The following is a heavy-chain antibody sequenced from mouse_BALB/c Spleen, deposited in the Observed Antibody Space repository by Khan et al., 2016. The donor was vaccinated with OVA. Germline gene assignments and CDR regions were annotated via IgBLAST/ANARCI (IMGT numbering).Heavy chain of an antibody. Sequence: DVMLVESGGGLVQPGGSRKLACAASGFTFSSFGMHWVRQAPEKGLEWVAYISSDSITLYYADTVKGRFTISRDNPRNTLFLQMTSLSSEDTAMYYCARVNWAWFAYWGQGTLVTVAA. D-gene: IGHD4-1*01. CDR2: ISSDSITL. CDR3: ARVNWAWFAY. V-gene: IGHV5-17*02. CDR1: GFTFSSFG. J-gene: IGHJ3*01.